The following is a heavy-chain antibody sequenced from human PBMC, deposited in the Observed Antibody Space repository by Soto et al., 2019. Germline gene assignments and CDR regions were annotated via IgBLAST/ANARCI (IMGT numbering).Heavy chain of an antibody. V-gene: IGHV3-72*01. CDR3: ARAQVGATPDDAFDI. J-gene: IGHJ3*02. D-gene: IGHD1-26*01. CDR1: GCTFSDHY. CDR2: TRNKANSYTT. Sequence: GGSLRLSCAASGCTFSDHYMDWVRQAPGKGLEWVGRTRNKANSYTTEYAASVKGRFTISRDDSKNSLYLQMNSLKTEDTAVYYCARAQVGATPDDAFDIWGQGTMVTVSS.